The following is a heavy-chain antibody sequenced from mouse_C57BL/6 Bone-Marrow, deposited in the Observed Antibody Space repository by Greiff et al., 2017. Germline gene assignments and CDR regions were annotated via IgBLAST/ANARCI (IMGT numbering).Heavy chain of an antibody. J-gene: IGHJ3*01. Sequence: QVQLKQSGAELAKPGASVKLSCKASGYTFTSYWMHWVKQRPGQGLEWIGYINPSSGYTKYNQKFKDKATLTADKSSSTAYMQLSSLTYEASAVYYCARRYSNFAWFAYWGQGTLVTVSA. CDR3: ARRYSNFAWFAY. V-gene: IGHV1-7*01. D-gene: IGHD2-5*01. CDR2: INPSSGYT. CDR1: GYTFTSYW.